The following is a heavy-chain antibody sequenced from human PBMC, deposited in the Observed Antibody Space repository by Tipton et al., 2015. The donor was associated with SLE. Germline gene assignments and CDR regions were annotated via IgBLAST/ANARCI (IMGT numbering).Heavy chain of an antibody. Sequence: SLRLSCAASGFTFSSYGMHWVRQAPGKGLEWVAVISYDGSNKYYADSVKGRFTISRDNSKNTLYLQMNSLRAEDTAVYYCAKDMLAYYYGSGSRFDYWGQGTLVTVSS. CDR1: GFTFSSYG. CDR2: ISYDGSNK. D-gene: IGHD3-10*01. J-gene: IGHJ4*02. CDR3: AKDMLAYYYGSGSRFDY. V-gene: IGHV3-30*18.